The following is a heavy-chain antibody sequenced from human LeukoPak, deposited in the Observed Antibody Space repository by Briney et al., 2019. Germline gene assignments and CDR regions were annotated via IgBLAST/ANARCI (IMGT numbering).Heavy chain of an antibody. Sequence: SGTLSLTCAVSGGSISSSNWWSWVRQPPGKGLEWIGEIYHSGSTNYNPSLKSRVTISVDTSKNQFSLKLSSVTAADTAVYYCAREEGSSGWYDYYYYMDVWGKGTTVTISS. D-gene: IGHD6-19*01. CDR2: IYHSGST. V-gene: IGHV4-4*02. CDR3: AREEGSSGWYDYYYYMDV. J-gene: IGHJ6*03. CDR1: GGSISSSNW.